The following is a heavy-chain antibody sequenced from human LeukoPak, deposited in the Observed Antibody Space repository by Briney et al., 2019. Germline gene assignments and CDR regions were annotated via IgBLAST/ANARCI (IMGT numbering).Heavy chain of an antibody. J-gene: IGHJ5*02. CDR2: INPNSGGT. D-gene: IGHD1-7*01. CDR3: ARDPNWNYEAWFDP. V-gene: IGHV1-2*02. CDR1: GYTFTGYY. Sequence: ASVKVSCKASGYTFTGYYMHWVRQAPGQGLEWMGWINPNSGGTNYAQEFQGRVTMTRDTSISTAYMELSRLRSDDTAVYYCARDPNWNYEAWFDPWGQGTLVTVSS.